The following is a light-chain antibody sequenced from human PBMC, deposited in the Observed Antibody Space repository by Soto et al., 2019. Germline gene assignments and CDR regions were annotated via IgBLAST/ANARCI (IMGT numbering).Light chain of an antibody. CDR3: SSYTTRSTYV. Sequence: QSALTQPASVSGSPGQSTTSSCTGTSRDIGFYNYVSWYQQYPGNAPKLIIFEVTNRPSGVSDRFSGSKSGNTASLTISGLLPEDGADYYCSSYTTRSTYVFGSGTKVTVL. CDR2: EVT. J-gene: IGLJ1*01. CDR1: SRDIGFYNY. V-gene: IGLV2-14*01.